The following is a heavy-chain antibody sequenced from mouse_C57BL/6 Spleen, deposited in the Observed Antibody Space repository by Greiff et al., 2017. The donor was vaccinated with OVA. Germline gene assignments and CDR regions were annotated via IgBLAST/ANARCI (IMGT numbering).Heavy chain of an antibody. CDR1: GFNIKDYY. V-gene: IGHV14-1*01. CDR3: TDYDGYYAWFAY. CDR2: IDPEDGDT. J-gene: IGHJ3*01. D-gene: IGHD2-3*01. Sequence: VQLKESGAELVRPGASVKLSCTASGFNIKDYYMHWVKQRPEQGLEWIGRIDPEDGDTEYAPKFQGKATMTADTSSNTADLQLSSLTSEDTAVYYCTDYDGYYAWFAYWGQGTLVTVSA.